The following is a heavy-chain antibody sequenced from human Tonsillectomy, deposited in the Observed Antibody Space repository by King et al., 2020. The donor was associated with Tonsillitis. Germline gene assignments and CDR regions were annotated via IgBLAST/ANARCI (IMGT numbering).Heavy chain of an antibody. CDR2: ISFDGRT. D-gene: IGHD6-19*01. J-gene: IGHJ4*02. CDR1: GFPFRSYG. CDR3: ARERLYDRGWGIDN. V-gene: IGHV3-33*05. Sequence: VQLVQSGGGVVQPGGSLRLSCAASGFPFRSYGMHWVRQAPGKGLEWVAVISFDGRTKYADAVKGRFTISRDNSMNTLYLQLNSPRVEDTAVYYCARERLYDRGWGIDNWGQGTLVTVSS.